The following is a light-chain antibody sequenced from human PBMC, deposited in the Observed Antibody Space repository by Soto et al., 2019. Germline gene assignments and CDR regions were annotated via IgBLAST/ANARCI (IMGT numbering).Light chain of an antibody. J-gene: IGKJ1*01. CDR1: QSISSSF. Sequence: DSVLTQSPGTMSLSPGERATLSCRASQSISSSFLAWYQQKPGQAPRLLIYDASYRANGIPDRFSGSGSGTDLTLTISRLEPEDFAVYYCQQYGSSSWTFGQGTKVDNK. CDR3: QQYGSSSWT. V-gene: IGKV3-20*01. CDR2: DAS.